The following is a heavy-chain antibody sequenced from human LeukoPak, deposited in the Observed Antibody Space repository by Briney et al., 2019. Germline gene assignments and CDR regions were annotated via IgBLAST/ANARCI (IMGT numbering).Heavy chain of an antibody. CDR1: GFTFSRYW. Sequence: AGGSLRLSCAASGFTFSRYWMSWVRQAPGKGLEWVSSISSSSSYIYYADSVKGRFTISRDNAKNSLYLQMNSLRAEDTAVYYCAPSSSFPYWGQGTLVTVSS. V-gene: IGHV3-21*01. CDR2: ISSSSSYI. J-gene: IGHJ4*02. D-gene: IGHD6-13*01. CDR3: APSSSFPY.